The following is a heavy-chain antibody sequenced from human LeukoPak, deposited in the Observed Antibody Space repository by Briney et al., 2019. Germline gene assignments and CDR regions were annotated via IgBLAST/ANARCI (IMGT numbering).Heavy chain of an antibody. CDR2: INHSGST. D-gene: IGHD2-2*01. CDR1: GGSFSGYY. CDR3: ARGPYCSSTSCYARRPFDY. J-gene: IGHJ4*02. V-gene: IGHV4-34*01. Sequence: PSETLSLTCAVYGGSFSGYYWSWIRQPPGKGLEWIGEINHSGSTNYNPSLKSRVTISVDTSKNQFSLKLSSVTAADTAVYYCARGPYCSSTSCYARRPFDYWGQGTLVTVSP.